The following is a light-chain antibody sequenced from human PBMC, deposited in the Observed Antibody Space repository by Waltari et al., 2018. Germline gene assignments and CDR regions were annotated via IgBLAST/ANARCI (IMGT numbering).Light chain of an antibody. J-gene: IGLJ3*02. CDR1: TSNYGSYH. V-gene: IGLV1-47*01. CDR3: AAWDDSLTAWL. CDR2: RNE. Sequence: QSGLTQSPSVSGTPGPSATTSSSVSTSNYGSYHVYWYQQLPGAAPKLLIYRNEQRPSGVPDRFSGPKSVTSASLAISGLRSEDEAFYYCAAWDDSLTAWLFGGGTKLTIL.